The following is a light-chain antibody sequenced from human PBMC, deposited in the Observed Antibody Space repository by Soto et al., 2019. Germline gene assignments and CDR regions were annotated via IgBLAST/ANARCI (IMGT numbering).Light chain of an antibody. J-gene: IGKJ5*01. CDR2: DAS. V-gene: IGKV3-11*01. CDR3: QQRSNGPLT. Sequence: EIVLTQSPATLSLSPGERVTLSCRASQSVSSYFAWYQQKPGQAPRLLIYDASNRATGIPARFSGSGSGTDVTLTISSLEPEDFAVYYCQQRSNGPLTFGQGTRLEMK. CDR1: QSVSSY.